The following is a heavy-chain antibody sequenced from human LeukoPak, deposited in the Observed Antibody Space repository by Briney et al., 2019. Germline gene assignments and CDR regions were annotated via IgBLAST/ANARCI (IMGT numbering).Heavy chain of an antibody. Sequence: ASVNLSCKVSGYTLTELSMHWVRQAPGKGLEWMGGFDPEDCETIYAQKFQGRVTMTEDTSTDTAYMELSSLRSEDTAVYYCATGSGSSYDFKVWGQGTLVTVSS. J-gene: IGHJ4*02. CDR1: GYTLTELS. CDR2: FDPEDCET. D-gene: IGHD5-18*01. V-gene: IGHV1-24*01. CDR3: ATGSGSSYDFKV.